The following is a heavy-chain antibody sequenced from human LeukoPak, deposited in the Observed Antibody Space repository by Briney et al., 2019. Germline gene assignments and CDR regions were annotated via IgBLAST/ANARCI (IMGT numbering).Heavy chain of an antibody. CDR1: GFTFSNAW. J-gene: IGHJ5*02. CDR2: IYHSGST. Sequence: PGGSLRLSCAASGFTFSNAWMSWVRQAPGKGLEWIGEIYHSGSTNYNPSLKSRVTISVDKSKNQFSLNLMSVTAADTAVYYCTRDTGTTGEVKFDPWGQGTLVTVSS. V-gene: IGHV4-4*02. D-gene: IGHD4-17*01. CDR3: TRDTGTTGEVKFDP.